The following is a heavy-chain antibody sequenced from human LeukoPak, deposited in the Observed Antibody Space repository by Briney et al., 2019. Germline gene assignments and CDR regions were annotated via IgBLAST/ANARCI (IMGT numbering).Heavy chain of an antibody. J-gene: IGHJ4*02. CDR2: IYYSGST. D-gene: IGHD5-24*01. CDR3: ARVFEDGYNSLFDY. V-gene: IGHV4-59*01. Sequence: KPSETLSLTCTVSGGSISSYYWSWIRQPPGKGLEWIGYIYYSGSTNYNPSLKSRVTISVDTSKNQFSLKLSSVTAADTAVYYCARVFEDGYNSLFDYWGQGTLVTVSS. CDR1: GGSISSYY.